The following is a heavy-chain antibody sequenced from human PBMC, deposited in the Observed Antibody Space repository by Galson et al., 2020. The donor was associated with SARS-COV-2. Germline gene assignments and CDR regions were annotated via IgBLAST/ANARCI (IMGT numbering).Heavy chain of an antibody. D-gene: IGHD6-19*01. CDR1: GGTFSSYA. V-gene: IGHV1-69*13. J-gene: IGHJ6*02. CDR2: IIPIFGTA. Sequence: SVKVSCKASGGTFSSYAISWVRQAPGQGLEWMGGIIPIFGTANYAQKFQGRVTITADESTSTAYMELSSLRSEDTAVYYCARDLLSGFLAVAGKHYGMDGWGQGTTVTVSS. CDR3: ARDLLSGFLAVAGKHYGMDG.